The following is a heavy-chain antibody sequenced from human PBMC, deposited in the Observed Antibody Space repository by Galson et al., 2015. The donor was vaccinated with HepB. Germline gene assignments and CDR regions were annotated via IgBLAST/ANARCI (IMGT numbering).Heavy chain of an antibody. D-gene: IGHD6-25*01. CDR1: GFTFSNNA. V-gene: IGHV3-23*01. J-gene: IGHJ4*02. CDR3: AKFRGSGAHSDYYLEY. CDR2: ITGSGGNI. Sequence: SLRLSCAASGFTFSNNAMTWVRQAPGKGLEWIAWITGSGGNIYYADSVKGRFTISRDNSKNTLYLQMNSLRVEDTAIYYCAKFRGSGAHSDYYLEYWGQGTLVTVSS.